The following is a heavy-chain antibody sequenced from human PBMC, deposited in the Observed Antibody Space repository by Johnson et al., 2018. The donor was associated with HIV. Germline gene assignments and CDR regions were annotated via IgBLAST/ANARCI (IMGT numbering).Heavy chain of an antibody. CDR1: GFTFSSYA. J-gene: IGHJ3*02. Sequence: EVQLVESGGGVVQPGRSLRLSCAASGFTFSSYAIHWVRQAPGKGLEWVAGIKYDGSGKFCVDSVKGRFTISRDNSKNTLYLQMNSLRAEDTAVYYCAREANAFDIWGQGTMVTVSS. CDR2: IKYDGSGK. CDR3: AREANAFDI. V-gene: IGHV3-7*03.